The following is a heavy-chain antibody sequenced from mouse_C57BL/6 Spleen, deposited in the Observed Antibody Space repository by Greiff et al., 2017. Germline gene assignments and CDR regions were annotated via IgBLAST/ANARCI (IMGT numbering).Heavy chain of an antibody. J-gene: IGHJ2*01. D-gene: IGHD1-1*01. V-gene: IGHV5-9-1*02. Sequence: DVKLVESGEGLVKPGGSLKLSCAASGFTFSSYAMSWVRQTPEKRLEWVAYISRGGDYIYYADTVKGSFTISRDNARNTLYLPMSSLKSEDTAMYYWTRERDYYGSSDFDYWGQGTTLTVSS. CDR3: TRERDYYGSSDFDY. CDR1: GFTFSSYA. CDR2: ISRGGDYI.